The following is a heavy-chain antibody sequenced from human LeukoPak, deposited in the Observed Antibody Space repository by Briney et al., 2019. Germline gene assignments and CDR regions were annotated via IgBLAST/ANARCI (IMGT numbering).Heavy chain of an antibody. V-gene: IGHV3-21*01. CDR3: ARRYYDTTGYAFDI. J-gene: IGHJ3*02. Sequence: TGGSLRLPCVASGFTFNTYTMNWVRQAPGKGLEWISCVGRDGSIHYADSVKGRITISRDNAKNSLFLQMNSLRAEDTVIYYCARRYYDTTGYAFDIWGQGTMVTVSS. CDR2: VGRDGSI. D-gene: IGHD3-22*01. CDR1: GFTFNTYT.